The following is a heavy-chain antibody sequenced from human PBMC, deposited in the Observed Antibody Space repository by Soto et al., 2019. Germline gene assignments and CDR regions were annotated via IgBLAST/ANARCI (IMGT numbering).Heavy chain of an antibody. J-gene: IGHJ4*02. CDR3: ARGTGDGMTTY. D-gene: IGHD1-1*01. V-gene: IGHV1-69*04. CDR1: GGTFRSYV. CDR2: IIPILGIA. Sequence: QVQLVQSGAEVKKPGSSVKVSCKASGGTFRSYVFSWVRQAPGQGLEWMGRIIPILGIANYAQEFQGRVTITADKSTSTAYMELSSLRSEDTAVYYCARGTGDGMTTYWAQGTLVTVSS.